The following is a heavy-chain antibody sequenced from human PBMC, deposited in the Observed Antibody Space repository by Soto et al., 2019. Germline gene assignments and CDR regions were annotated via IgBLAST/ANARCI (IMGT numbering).Heavy chain of an antibody. Sequence: SLRLSCAASGFTFSSYGMHWVRQAPGKGLEWVAVIWYDGSNKYYADSVKGRFTISRDNSKNTLYLQMNSLRAEDTAVYYCARSRRDDSSGYYYSHLDYWGQGTLVTVSS. CDR3: ARSRRDDSSGYYYSHLDY. CDR1: GFTFSSYG. CDR2: IWYDGSNK. V-gene: IGHV3-33*01. D-gene: IGHD3-22*01. J-gene: IGHJ4*02.